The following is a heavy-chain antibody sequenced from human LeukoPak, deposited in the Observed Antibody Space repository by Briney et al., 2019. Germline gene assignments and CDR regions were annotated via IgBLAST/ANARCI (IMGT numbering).Heavy chain of an antibody. J-gene: IGHJ4*02. CDR1: GYTFTSCA. CDR3: AREIQAPGKTHDY. CDR2: ISAYNGNT. Sequence: ASVKVSCKASGYTFTSCAISWVRQAPGQGLEWMGWISAYNGNTNYAQKLQGRVTMTTDTSTSTAYMELSRLRSDDTAVYYCAREIQAPGKTHDYWGQGTLVTVSS. V-gene: IGHV1-18*01.